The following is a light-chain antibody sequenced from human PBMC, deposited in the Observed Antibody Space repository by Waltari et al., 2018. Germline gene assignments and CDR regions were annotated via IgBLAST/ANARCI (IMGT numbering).Light chain of an antibody. V-gene: IGLV2-14*01. CDR2: DVN. CDR3: CSFTSSSTWV. CDR1: TTDLGGYNS. Sequence: QSALTQPASVSGSPGQSLTISCTGTTTDLGGYNSFSWYQQHPGKAPKLLIYDVNSRPSGVSNRFSGSKSGNTASLIISGLQAEDEADYYCCSFTSSSTWVFGGGTKLTVL. J-gene: IGLJ3*02.